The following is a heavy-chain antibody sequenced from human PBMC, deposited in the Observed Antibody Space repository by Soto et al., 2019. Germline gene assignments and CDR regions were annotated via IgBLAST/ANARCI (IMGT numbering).Heavy chain of an antibody. V-gene: IGHV1-69*02. CDR2: IVPMIGKV. CDR1: GGTTSSYT. Sequence: QVQLVQSGAEVEKPGSSVKVSCKVSGGTTSSYTIGWVRQAPGQGLQWMGNIVPMIGKVDYAQTFQDRVTLTADKSTRTVYMELRSLRSEDTAVYFCALRTGIWNRLGDWGQGTLVTVSS. CDR3: ALRTGIWNRLGD. J-gene: IGHJ4*02. D-gene: IGHD1-1*01.